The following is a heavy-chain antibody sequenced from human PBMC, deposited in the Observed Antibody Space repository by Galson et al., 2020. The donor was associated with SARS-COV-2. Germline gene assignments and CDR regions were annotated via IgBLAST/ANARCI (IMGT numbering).Heavy chain of an antibody. CDR1: GYTLTALS. Sequence: ASVKVSCKVSGYTLTALSMHWVRQAPRQGLEWMGWISAYNDNTNNAQKLQGRVTLTTDTSTSTAYMELRSLRSDDTAVYYCARDPEDIVLMVYARVPYFDYWGQGTLVAVSS. D-gene: IGHD2-8*01. J-gene: IGHJ4*02. CDR2: ISAYNDNT. CDR3: ARDPEDIVLMVYARVPYFDY. V-gene: IGHV1-18*01.